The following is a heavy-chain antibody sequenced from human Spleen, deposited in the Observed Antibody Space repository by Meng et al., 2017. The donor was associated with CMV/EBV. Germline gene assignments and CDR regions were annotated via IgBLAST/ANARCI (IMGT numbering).Heavy chain of an antibody. CDR1: GYSFTRCD. CDR2: INPNSGGT. Sequence: ASVKVSCKASGYSFTRCDINWVRQAPRHGLEWMGWINPNSGGTNYAQKFQGRVTMTRNTSFSTAYKELIRLRSDDTAVYYCARRYCSSTSCFLNDYSFDYWGQGTLVTVSS. D-gene: IGHD2-2*01. CDR3: ARRYCSSTSCFLNDYSFDY. J-gene: IGHJ4*02. V-gene: IGHV1-2*02.